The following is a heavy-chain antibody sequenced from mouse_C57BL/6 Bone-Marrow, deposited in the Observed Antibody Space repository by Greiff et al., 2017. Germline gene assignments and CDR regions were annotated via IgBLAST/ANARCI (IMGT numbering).Heavy chain of an antibody. J-gene: IGHJ3*01. CDR3: ARNYYDSSPFAY. D-gene: IGHD1-1*01. CDR2: IWSGGST. CDR1: GFSLTSYG. V-gene: IGHV2-2*01. Sequence: VQLQQSGPGLVQPSQSLSITCTVSGFSLTSYGVHWVRQSPGKGLEWLGVIWSGGSTDYNAAFISRLSISKDNSKSHVFCKMNSLQADDTAIDCGARNYYDSSPFAYWGQGTLVTVSA.